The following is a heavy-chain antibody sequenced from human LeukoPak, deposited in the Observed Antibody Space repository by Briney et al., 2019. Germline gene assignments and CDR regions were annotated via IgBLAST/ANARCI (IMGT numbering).Heavy chain of an antibody. CDR3: AKGRPSAAFSVVPEFVY. CDR2: ISYDANIGSNK. CDR1: GFTFSRYA. D-gene: IGHD2-2*01. V-gene: IGHV3-30-3*01. Sequence: GGSLRLSCATSGFTFSRYAMHWVRQAPGKGLEWVALISYDANIGSNKYYADSVKGRFTISRDNSKNTLYLQMNSLRPDDTDVYYCAKGRPSAAFSVVPEFVYWGQGTLVTVSS. J-gene: IGHJ4*02.